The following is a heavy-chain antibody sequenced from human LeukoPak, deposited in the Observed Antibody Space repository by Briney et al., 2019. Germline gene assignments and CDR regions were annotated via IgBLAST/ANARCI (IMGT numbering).Heavy chain of an antibody. Sequence: SETLSLTCTVSGGSISSYYWSWIRQPAGKGLEWIGRIYGSGTITYNPSLKSRVTMSVDTAKNQVSLRLSSVTAADTAVYYCARGRSGVVVVAEVRVFQHWGQGTLVTVSS. CDR3: ARGRSGVVVVAEVRVFQH. V-gene: IGHV4-4*07. CDR2: IYGSGTI. D-gene: IGHD2-15*01. J-gene: IGHJ1*01. CDR1: GGSISSYY.